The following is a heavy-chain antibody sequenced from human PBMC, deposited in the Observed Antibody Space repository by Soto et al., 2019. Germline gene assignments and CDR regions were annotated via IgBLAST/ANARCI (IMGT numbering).Heavy chain of an antibody. CDR3: ARDAVAGPPYFDY. CDR1: GGTFSSYT. J-gene: IGHJ4*02. Sequence: ASVEVSCKASGGTFSSYTSRWVRQAPGQGLEWMGRIIPILGIANYAQKFQGRVTITADKSTSTAYMELSSLRSEDTAVYYCARDAVAGPPYFDYWGQGTLVTVSS. CDR2: IIPILGIA. V-gene: IGHV1-69*04. D-gene: IGHD6-19*01.